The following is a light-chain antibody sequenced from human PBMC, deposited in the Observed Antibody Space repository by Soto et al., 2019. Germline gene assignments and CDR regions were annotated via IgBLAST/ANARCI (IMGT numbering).Light chain of an antibody. V-gene: IGKV1-39*01. CDR3: QQSYSTLWT. Sequence: DIQLPQSPSSLSASVGARVTITCRASQSISSYLNWYQQKPGKAPKLLIDAASSLQSGVPSRFSGSGSGTDFTLTISSLQPEDFATYYCQQSYSTLWTFGQGTKVEIK. J-gene: IGKJ1*01. CDR1: QSISSY. CDR2: AAS.